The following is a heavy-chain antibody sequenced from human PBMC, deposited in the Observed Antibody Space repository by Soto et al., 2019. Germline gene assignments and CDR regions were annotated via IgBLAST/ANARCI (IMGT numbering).Heavy chain of an antibody. V-gene: IGHV5-10-1*01. CDR2: IDPSDSYT. D-gene: IGHD2-2*01. Sequence: PGESLKISCKGSGYRFTSYLISWVRKMPGKGLEWMGRIDPSDSYTNYSPSFQGHVTISADKSISTAYLQWSSLKASDTAMYYCARHSNQLLGFDYWGQGTLVTVSS. CDR1: GYRFTSYL. J-gene: IGHJ4*02. CDR3: ARHSNQLLGFDY.